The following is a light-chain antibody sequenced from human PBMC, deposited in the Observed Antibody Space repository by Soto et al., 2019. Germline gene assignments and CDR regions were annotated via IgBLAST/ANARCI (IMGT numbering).Light chain of an antibody. CDR3: MQALQTPVT. CDR1: QSLLHSNGYNY. Sequence: DIVMTQSPLSLPVTPGEPASISCRSSQSLLHSNGYNYLDWYLQKPGQSPQLLIYLGSNRASGVPDRFSGSGSDTDFTLKISRVEAEDVGLYYCMQALQTPVTFGQGTRLEIK. V-gene: IGKV2-28*01. J-gene: IGKJ5*01. CDR2: LGS.